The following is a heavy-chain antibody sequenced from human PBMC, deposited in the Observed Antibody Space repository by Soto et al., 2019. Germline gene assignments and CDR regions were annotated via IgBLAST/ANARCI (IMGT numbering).Heavy chain of an antibody. CDR1: GFSLTNASLG. J-gene: IGHJ4*02. CDR3: ARHGRGVGARPLDY. Sequence: QVTLKESGPVLVKPTETLTLTCTVSGFSLTNASLGVTWIRQPPGKALEWLAHIFSNDEKSYSTPLKSRLTISKDTSKSQVVLTMTNMDPVDTATYYCARHGRGVGARPLDYWGQGTLVTVSS. CDR2: IFSNDEK. D-gene: IGHD1-26*01. V-gene: IGHV2-26*01.